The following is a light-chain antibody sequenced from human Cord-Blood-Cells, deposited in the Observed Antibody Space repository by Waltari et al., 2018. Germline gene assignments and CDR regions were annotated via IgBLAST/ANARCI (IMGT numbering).Light chain of an antibody. V-gene: IGLV3-27*01. CDR3: YSAADNNLV. Sequence: SYELKQPSSVSVSPGQTARITCSGDVLAKKYARWFQQKPGQAPVLVIYKDRERPSGIPERFSGSSSGTTVTLTISGAQVEDEADYYCYSAADNNLVFGGGTKLTVL. CDR1: VLAKKY. CDR2: KDR. J-gene: IGLJ3*02.